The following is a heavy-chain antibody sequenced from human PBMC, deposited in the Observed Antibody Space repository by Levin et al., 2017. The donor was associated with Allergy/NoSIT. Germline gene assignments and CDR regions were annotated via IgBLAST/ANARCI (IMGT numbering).Heavy chain of an antibody. CDR1: GGSFSGYY. CDR3: ATSKRNGDYGLDY. Sequence: PSETLSLTCAVYGGSFSGYYWSWIRQPPGKGLEWIGEINHSGSTNYNPSLKSRVTISVDTSKNQFSLKLSSVTAADTAVYYCATSKRNGDYGLDYWGQGTLVTVSS. V-gene: IGHV4-34*01. CDR2: INHSGST. D-gene: IGHD4-17*01. J-gene: IGHJ4*02.